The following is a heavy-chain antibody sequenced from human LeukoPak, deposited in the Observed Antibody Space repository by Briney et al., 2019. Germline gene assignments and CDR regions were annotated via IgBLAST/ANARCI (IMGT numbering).Heavy chain of an antibody. Sequence: ASVKVSCKASGYTFTSYDINWVRQATGQGLEWMGWMNPNSGNTGYAQKFQGRVTMTRNTSISTAYMELSSLRSEDTAVYYCARDSGYSSSWYLDFQHWGQGTLVTVSS. J-gene: IGHJ1*01. CDR3: ARDSGYSSSWYLDFQH. V-gene: IGHV1-8*01. CDR1: GYTFTSYD. D-gene: IGHD6-13*01. CDR2: MNPNSGNT.